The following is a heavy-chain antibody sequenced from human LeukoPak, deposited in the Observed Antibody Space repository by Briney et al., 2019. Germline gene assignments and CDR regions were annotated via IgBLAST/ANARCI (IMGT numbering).Heavy chain of an antibody. V-gene: IGHV3-30*04. CDR2: ISYDGKNK. CDR3: ARGAVDMIVVVEPDY. J-gene: IGHJ4*02. Sequence: GGSLRLSCAASGFTFSTYAMHWVRQAPGKGLEWVAVISYDGKNKYYADSVKGRFTISRDNSKNTLYLQMDSLRPEDTAVYYCARGAVDMIVVVEPDYWGQGTLVTVSS. CDR1: GFTFSTYA. D-gene: IGHD3-22*01.